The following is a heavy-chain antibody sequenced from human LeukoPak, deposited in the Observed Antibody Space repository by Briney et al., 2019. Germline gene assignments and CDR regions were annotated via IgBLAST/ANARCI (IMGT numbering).Heavy chain of an antibody. CDR1: GYTLTELS. V-gene: IGHV1-24*01. Sequence: ASVKVSCKVSGYTLTELSMHWVRQAPGKGLEWMGGFDPEDGETIYAQKFQGRVTMTTDTSTSTAYMELRSLRSDDTAVYYCARGFPPRRNYDSSGYYSYHFDYWGQGTLVTVSS. CDR2: FDPEDGET. D-gene: IGHD3-22*01. J-gene: IGHJ4*02. CDR3: ARGFPPRRNYDSSGYYSYHFDY.